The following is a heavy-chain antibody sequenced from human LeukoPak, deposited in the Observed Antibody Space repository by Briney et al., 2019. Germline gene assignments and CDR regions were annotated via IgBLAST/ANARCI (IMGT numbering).Heavy chain of an antibody. D-gene: IGHD2-15*01. J-gene: IGHJ4*02. CDR1: GFTFSSYW. CDR3: ARVGTVVVVAASYFDY. CDR2: IKQDGSDK. V-gene: IGHV3-7*01. Sequence: PGGSLRLSCAASGFTFSSYWMSWVRQAPGKGLEWVANIKQDGSDKCYVDSVKGRFTISRDNAKNSLYLQMNSLRAEDTAVYYCARVGTVVVVAASYFDYWGQGTLVTVSS.